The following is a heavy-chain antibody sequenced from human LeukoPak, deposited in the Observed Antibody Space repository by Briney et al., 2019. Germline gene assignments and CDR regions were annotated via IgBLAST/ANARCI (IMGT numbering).Heavy chain of an antibody. J-gene: IGHJ1*01. CDR3: AKDWQYYYDSSGYLQH. CDR2: ISGDCGST. D-gene: IGHD3-22*01. Sequence: GGSLRLSCAASGFTFGDYAMHWVRQAPGKGLEWVSLISGDCGSTYYADSVKGRFTISRDNSKNSLYLQMNSLRTEDTALYYCAKDWQYYYDSSGYLQHWGQGTLVTVSS. CDR1: GFTFGDYA. V-gene: IGHV3-43*02.